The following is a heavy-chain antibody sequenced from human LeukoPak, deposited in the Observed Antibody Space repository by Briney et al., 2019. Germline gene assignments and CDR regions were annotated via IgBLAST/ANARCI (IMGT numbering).Heavy chain of an antibody. Sequence: PSETLSLTCAVYGGSFSGYYWSWIRQPPGKGLEWIGEINHSGSTNYNPSLKSRVTISVDTSKNQFSLKLSSVTAADTAVYYCAESLSGFAVDIWGQGTMVTVSS. CDR3: AESLSGFAVDI. V-gene: IGHV4-34*01. CDR1: GGSFSGYY. J-gene: IGHJ3*02. CDR2: INHSGST. D-gene: IGHD3-10*01.